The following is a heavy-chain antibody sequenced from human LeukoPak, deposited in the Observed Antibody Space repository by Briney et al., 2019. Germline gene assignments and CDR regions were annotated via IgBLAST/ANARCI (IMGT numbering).Heavy chain of an antibody. J-gene: IGHJ5*02. Sequence: PSETLSLTCAVYGGSFSGYYWSWIRQPPGKGLEWIGEINHSGSTNYNPSLKSRVTISVDTSKNQFSPKLSSVTAADTAVYYCARGRQAFDPWGQGTLVTVSS. CDR3: ARGRQAFDP. CDR1: GGSFSGYY. CDR2: INHSGST. V-gene: IGHV4-34*01.